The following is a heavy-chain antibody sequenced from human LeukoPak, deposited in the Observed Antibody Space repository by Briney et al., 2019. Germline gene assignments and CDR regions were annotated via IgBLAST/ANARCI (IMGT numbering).Heavy chain of an antibody. CDR1: GYTFTSYD. V-gene: IGHV1-8*03. J-gene: IGHJ3*02. Sequence: ASVKVSCKASGYTFTSYDINWVRQATGQGLEWRGWMNPNSGSTGYAQKFQGRVTITRNTSISTAYMELSSLRSEDTAVYYCARSTEYTDAFDIWGQGTMVTVSS. CDR2: MNPNSGST. CDR3: ARSTEYTDAFDI. D-gene: IGHD4-17*01.